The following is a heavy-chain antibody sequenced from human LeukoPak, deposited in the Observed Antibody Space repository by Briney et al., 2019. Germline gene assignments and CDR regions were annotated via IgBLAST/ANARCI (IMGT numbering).Heavy chain of an antibody. J-gene: IGHJ4*02. CDR1: GGTFSSYA. V-gene: IGHV1-69*04. Sequence: GASVKVSYKASGGTFSSYAISWVRQAPGQGLEWMGRIIPILGIANYAQKFQGRVTITADKSASTAYMELSSLRSEDTAVYYCARARYYDSSGYRSGNYFDYWGQGTLVTVSS. D-gene: IGHD3-22*01. CDR3: ARARYYDSSGYRSGNYFDY. CDR2: IIPILGIA.